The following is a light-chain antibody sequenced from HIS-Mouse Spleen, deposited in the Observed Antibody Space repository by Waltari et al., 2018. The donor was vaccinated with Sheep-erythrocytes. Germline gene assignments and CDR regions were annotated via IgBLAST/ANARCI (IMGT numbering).Light chain of an antibody. Sequence: QSALTQPASVSGSPGQSITISCTGTSSDVGSYNLVSWYQQHPGKAPKLLIYEGSKRPSGDSNRFSGSKSGNTASLTISWLQAEDDADYYYCSYAGSSTLVFGGGTNLTVL. J-gene: IGLJ2*01. CDR3: CSYAGSSTLV. V-gene: IGLV2-23*01. CDR1: SSDVGSYNL. CDR2: EGS.